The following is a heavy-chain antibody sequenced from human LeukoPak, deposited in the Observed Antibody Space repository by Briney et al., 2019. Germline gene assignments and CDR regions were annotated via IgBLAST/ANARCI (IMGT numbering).Heavy chain of an antibody. Sequence: GGSLRLSCAASGFTFSSYAMSWVRQAPGKGLEWVSAISGSGGSTYYADSVKGRFTISRDNSKNTLYLQMNSLRAEDTAVYYCARQYSSSWYWYFDYWGQGTLVTVSS. V-gene: IGHV3-23*01. J-gene: IGHJ4*02. CDR3: ARQYSSSWYWYFDY. CDR1: GFTFSSYA. D-gene: IGHD6-13*01. CDR2: ISGSGGST.